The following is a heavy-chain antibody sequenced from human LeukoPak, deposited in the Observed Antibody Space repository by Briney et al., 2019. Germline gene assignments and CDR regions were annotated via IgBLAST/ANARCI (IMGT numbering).Heavy chain of an antibody. V-gene: IGHV3-53*01. CDR1: GFTIRSNY. J-gene: IGHJ6*03. Sequence: GGSLRLSCAASGFTIRSNYMSWVRQAPGKGLEWVSVIYSGGSTYYADSVKGRFTISRDNSKNTLYLQMNSLKTEDTAVYYCTTSMGANYYYYYMDVWGKGTTVTVSS. CDR3: TTSMGANYYYYYMDV. D-gene: IGHD1-26*01. CDR2: IYSGGST.